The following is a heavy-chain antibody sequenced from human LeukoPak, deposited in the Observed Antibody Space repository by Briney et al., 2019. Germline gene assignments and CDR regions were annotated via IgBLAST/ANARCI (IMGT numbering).Heavy chain of an antibody. J-gene: IGHJ5*02. Sequence: SVKVSCKASGGTFSSFAISWVRQAPGQGLEWRGGIIPIFGTANYEQKFQGRVTITADESTSTAYMELSSLRSEDTAVYYCASAGTGNWFDPWGQGTLVTVSS. D-gene: IGHD6-13*01. V-gene: IGHV1-69*01. CDR2: IIPIFGTA. CDR3: ASAGTGNWFDP. CDR1: GGTFSSFA.